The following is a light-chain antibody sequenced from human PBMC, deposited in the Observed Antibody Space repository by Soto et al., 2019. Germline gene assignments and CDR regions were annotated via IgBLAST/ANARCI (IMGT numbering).Light chain of an antibody. Sequence: QSALTQPASVSGSPGQSITISCTGTSSDVGIYDLVSWYQQHPGKAPQLMIYEVIKRPSGVSNRVSGSKSGNTASLTISGLQAEDEADYYCCAYAGSSSNVFGGGTKLTVL. CDR2: EVI. CDR1: SSDVGIYDL. J-gene: IGLJ2*01. CDR3: CAYAGSSSNV. V-gene: IGLV2-23*02.